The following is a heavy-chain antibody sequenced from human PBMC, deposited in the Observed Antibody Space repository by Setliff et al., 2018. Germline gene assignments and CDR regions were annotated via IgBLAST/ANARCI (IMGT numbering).Heavy chain of an antibody. D-gene: IGHD3-3*01. CDR1: GGSFSGYH. J-gene: IGHJ5*02. Sequence: SETLSLTCAVYGGSFSGYHWSWIRQPPGKGLEWIGEISHSGDPNYNPSLKSRXXISLDTSKNQFSLKLTSVTAADTAVYYCARAPQYSNFWYALSWFDPWGQGTLVTVSS. V-gene: IGHV4-34*01. CDR2: ISHSGDP. CDR3: ARAPQYSNFWYALSWFDP.